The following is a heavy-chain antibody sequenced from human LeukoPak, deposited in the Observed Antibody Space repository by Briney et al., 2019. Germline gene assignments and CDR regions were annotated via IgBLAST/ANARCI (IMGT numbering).Heavy chain of an antibody. Sequence: KPSETLSLTCTVSGGSISSGGYYWSWIRQHPGKGLEWIGYIYYSGSTYYNPSLKSRVTISVDTSKNQFSLKLSSVTAADTAVYYCANSDMVRGAPYYYGMDVWGQGTTVTVSS. V-gene: IGHV4-31*03. CDR2: IYYSGST. CDR1: GGSISSGGYY. J-gene: IGHJ6*02. CDR3: ANSDMVRGAPYYYGMDV. D-gene: IGHD3-10*01.